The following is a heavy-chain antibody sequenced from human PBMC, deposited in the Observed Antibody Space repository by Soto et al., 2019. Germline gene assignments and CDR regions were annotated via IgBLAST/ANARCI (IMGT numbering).Heavy chain of an antibody. CDR2: MNPNSGNT. J-gene: IGHJ6*02. CDR3: ASGVDIVATITYYYYGIDV. CDR1: GYTFTSYD. Sequence: QVQLVQSGAEVKKPGASVKVSCKASGYTFTSYDINWVRQATGQGLEWMGWMNPNSGNTGYAQKFQGRVTMTRNTSISTAYMELSSLRSEDTAVYYCASGVDIVATITYYYYGIDVWGQGTTVTVSS. D-gene: IGHD5-12*01. V-gene: IGHV1-8*01.